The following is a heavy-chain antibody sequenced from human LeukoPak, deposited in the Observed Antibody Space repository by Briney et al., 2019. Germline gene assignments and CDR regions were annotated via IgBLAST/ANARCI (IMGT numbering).Heavy chain of an antibody. CDR3: ARGPGVRIDY. CDR2: INHSGST. CDR1: GGSFSGYY. Sequence: PSETLSLTCAVYGGSFSGYYWSWIRQPPGKGLEWIGEINHSGSTNYNPSLKSRVTISVDTSKNQFSLKLSSVTAADTAVYYCARGPGVRIDYWGQGTLVTVSS. D-gene: IGHD1-14*01. V-gene: IGHV4-34*01. J-gene: IGHJ4*02.